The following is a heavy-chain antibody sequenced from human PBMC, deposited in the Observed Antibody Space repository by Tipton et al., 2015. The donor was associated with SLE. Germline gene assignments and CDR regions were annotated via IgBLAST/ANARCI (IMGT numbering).Heavy chain of an antibody. Sequence: TLSLTCIVSGVSIGSSYYYWAWIRQPPGKGLEWIGSIHHSGTTHYNPSLKSRVTLAVDTSKNQFSLKLSVVTAADTAVYYCVSSGYPLGTFESWGQGTMVTVSS. CDR1: GVSIGSSYYY. D-gene: IGHD3-9*01. CDR2: IHHSGTT. J-gene: IGHJ3*02. CDR3: VSSGYPLGTFES. V-gene: IGHV4-30-4*08.